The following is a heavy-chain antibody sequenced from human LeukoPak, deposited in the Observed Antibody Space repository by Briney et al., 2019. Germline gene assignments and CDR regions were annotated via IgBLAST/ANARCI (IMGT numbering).Heavy chain of an antibody. CDR3: ARDLYYYDSSGTGNY. J-gene: IGHJ4*02. Sequence: GGSLRLSCAASGFTFSSYSMNWVRQAPGRGLEWVSSISSSSSYIYYADSVKGRFTISRDNAKNSLYLEKHSLRGEDRAVYYCARDLYYYDSSGTGNYWRQGTLHSVFS. V-gene: IGHV3-21*01. CDR1: GFTFSSYS. D-gene: IGHD3-22*01. CDR2: ISSSSSYI.